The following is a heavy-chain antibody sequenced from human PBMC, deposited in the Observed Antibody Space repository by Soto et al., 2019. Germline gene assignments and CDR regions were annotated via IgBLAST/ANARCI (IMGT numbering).Heavy chain of an antibody. CDR1: SGSIRSTNW. CDR3: AILSRGGNGEFIQH. CDR2: ASHNGDT. J-gene: IGHJ1*01. D-gene: IGHD3-10*01. Sequence: QVQLQESGPGLVKPSGTLSLTCADSSGSIRSTNWWTWVRQTPGKGLEWIGEASHNGDTNYNASLKGRVTISADQTKNPFFPILSSVTAADTAVYYSAILSRGGNGEFIQHWGQGTLVTVSS. V-gene: IGHV4-4*02.